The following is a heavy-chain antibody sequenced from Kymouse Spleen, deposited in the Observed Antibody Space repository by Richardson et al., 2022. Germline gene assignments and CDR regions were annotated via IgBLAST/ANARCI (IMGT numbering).Heavy chain of an antibody. CDR1: GFTFSSYW. CDR3: ARDRGIAARPGYYYYYGMDV. J-gene: IGHJ6*02. CDR2: IKQDGSEK. Sequence: EVQLVESGGGLVQPGGSLRLSCAASGFTFSSYWMSWVRQAPGKGLEWVANIKQDGSEKYYVDSVKGRFTISRDNAKNSLYLQMNSLRAEDTAVYYCARDRGIAARPGYYYYYGMDVWGQGTTVTVSS. D-gene: IGHD6-6*01. V-gene: IGHV3-7*01.